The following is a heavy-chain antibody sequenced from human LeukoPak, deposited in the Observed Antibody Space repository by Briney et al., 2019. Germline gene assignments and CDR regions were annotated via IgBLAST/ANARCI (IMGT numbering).Heavy chain of an antibody. V-gene: IGHV4-39*01. CDR3: ATSLSSVYYFDY. CDR2: MYYSGGT. Sequence: NPSETLSLTCTVSGGSISGSISSSTYYWGWIRQPPGKGLEWIGNMYYSGGTYYNPSLKSRVTISVDASKNQFSLNLNSVTAADTAVYYCATSLSSVYYFDYWGQGILVTVSS. J-gene: IGHJ4*02. CDR1: GGSISGSISSSTYY. D-gene: IGHD3-3*01.